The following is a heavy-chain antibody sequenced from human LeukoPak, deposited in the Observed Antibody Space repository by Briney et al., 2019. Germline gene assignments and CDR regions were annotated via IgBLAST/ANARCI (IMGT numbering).Heavy chain of an antibody. V-gene: IGHV3-21*01. CDR3: ARTMTSDAFDI. D-gene: IGHD3-3*01. CDR2: ISSSSYI. CDR1: GFTFSSYS. Sequence: GXLRLSCAASGFTFSSYSMNWVRQAPGKGMEWVSSISSSSYIYYTDSVKGRFTISGDNAKNSLYLQMNSLRAEDTAVYYCARTMTSDAFDIWGQGTMVTVSS. J-gene: IGHJ3*02.